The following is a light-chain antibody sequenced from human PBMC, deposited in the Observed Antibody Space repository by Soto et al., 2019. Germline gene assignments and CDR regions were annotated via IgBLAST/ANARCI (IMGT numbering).Light chain of an antibody. J-gene: IGKJ2*01. CDR1: QSVSSY. CDR2: DAS. Sequence: EIVLTQSPATLSLSPGERATLSCRASQSVSSYLAWYQQKPGQAPRLLIYDASNRATGIPARFSGSGSGTDFTLTISSLEPEDFEVYYCQQRSNWPPDKYTFGQGTKLEIK. CDR3: QQRSNWPPDKYT. V-gene: IGKV3-11*01.